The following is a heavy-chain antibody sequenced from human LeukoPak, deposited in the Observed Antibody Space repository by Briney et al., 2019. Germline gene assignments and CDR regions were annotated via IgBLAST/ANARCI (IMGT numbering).Heavy chain of an antibody. D-gene: IGHD6-6*01. J-gene: IGHJ5*02. CDR1: GYTFTSYG. Sequence: GASVKVSCKASGYTFTSYGISWVRRAPGQGLEWMGWISAYNGNTNYAQKLQGRVTMTTDTSTSTAYMELRSLRSDDTAVYYCARDLGSSATSTNWFDPWGQGTLVTVSS. CDR2: ISAYNGNT. V-gene: IGHV1-18*01. CDR3: ARDLGSSATSTNWFDP.